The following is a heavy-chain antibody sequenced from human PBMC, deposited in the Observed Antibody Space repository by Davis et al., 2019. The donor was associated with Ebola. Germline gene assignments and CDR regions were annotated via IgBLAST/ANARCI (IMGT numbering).Heavy chain of an antibody. CDR2: ISYDGSNK. Sequence: GGSLRLSCAASGFTFSSYGMHWVRQAPGKGLEWVAVISYDGSNKYYADYVKGRFTISRDNSKNTLYLQMNSLRAEDTAVYYCAKGPLLNYYYYYGMDVWGQGTTVTVSS. V-gene: IGHV3-30*18. CDR3: AKGPLLNYYYYYGMDV. CDR1: GFTFSSYG. D-gene: IGHD2-21*02. J-gene: IGHJ6*02.